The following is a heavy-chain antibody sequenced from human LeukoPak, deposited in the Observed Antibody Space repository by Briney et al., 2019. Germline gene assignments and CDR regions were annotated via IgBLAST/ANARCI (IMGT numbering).Heavy chain of an antibody. CDR1: GGTFSSYA. Sequence: SVKVSCKASGGTFSSYAISWVRQAPGQGLEWMGGIIPIFGTANYAQKFQGRVTITTDESTSTAYMELSSLRSEDTAVYYCASRGSGSGSYRYYYYMDVWGKGPRSPSP. V-gene: IGHV1-69*05. CDR2: IIPIFGTA. D-gene: IGHD3-10*01. CDR3: ASRGSGSGSYRYYYYMDV. J-gene: IGHJ6*03.